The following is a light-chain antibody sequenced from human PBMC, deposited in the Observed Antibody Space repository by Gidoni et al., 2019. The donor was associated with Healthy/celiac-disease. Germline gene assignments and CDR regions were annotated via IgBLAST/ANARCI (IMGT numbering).Light chain of an antibody. Sequence: EIVMTQSPATLSVSPGERATLSCRASQSVSSNLAWYQQKPGQAPRLLIYGASTGATGIPARFSGSGSGTEFTLTISSLQSEDFAVYYCQQYNNWPPVTFGPGTKVDIK. J-gene: IGKJ3*01. CDR1: QSVSSN. V-gene: IGKV3-15*01. CDR2: GAS. CDR3: QQYNNWPPVT.